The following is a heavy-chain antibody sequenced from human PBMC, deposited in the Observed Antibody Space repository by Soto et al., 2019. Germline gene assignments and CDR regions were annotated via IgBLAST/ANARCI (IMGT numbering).Heavy chain of an antibody. CDR2: IYYTGST. J-gene: IGHJ6*02. V-gene: IGHV4-59*08. D-gene: IGHD3-10*01. CDR1: GASINNYY. CDR3: ARQTFGSEFFYGLDV. Sequence: SETLSLTCTVSGASINNYYWSWIRQPPGRGLEWIGYIYYTGSTTYSPSLQGRVTISVGTSKSQFSLKLSSMTAADTAVYYCARQTFGSEFFYGLDVWGQGTTVTVYS.